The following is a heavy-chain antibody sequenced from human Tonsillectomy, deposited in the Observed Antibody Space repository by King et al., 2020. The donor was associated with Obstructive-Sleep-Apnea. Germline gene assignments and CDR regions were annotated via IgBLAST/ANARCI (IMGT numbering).Heavy chain of an antibody. CDR3: ARLVDDYGDYVNWYFDL. CDR1: GFTFRTQS. D-gene: IGHD4-17*01. V-gene: IGHV3-48*01. Sequence: VQLVESGGGLIQPGGSLRLSCAASGFTFRTQSMTWVRQAPGKGLEWVSYISSDSSTTYYADSVNGRFTISRDNAKNSLYLQMNSLRAADTAVYYCARLVDDYGDYVNWYFDLWGRGTLVTVSS. J-gene: IGHJ2*01. CDR2: ISSDSSTT.